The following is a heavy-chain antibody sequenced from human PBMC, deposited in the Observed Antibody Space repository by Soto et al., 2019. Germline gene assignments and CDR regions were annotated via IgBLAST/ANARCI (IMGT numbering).Heavy chain of an antibody. CDR2: INAGNGDT. J-gene: IGHJ4*02. CDR3: ARSFFPYTSGPNVDY. V-gene: IGHV1-3*01. Sequence: QVQFVQSGAEVKKPGASAKVSCKASGYSFTNYGIHWVRQAPGQRLAWMGRINAGNGDTDYSQNFQGRVTITRDTSATTAYMELSSLRFEDTAIYYCARSFFPYTSGPNVDYWGQGTLLTVSS. CDR1: GYSFTNYG. D-gene: IGHD6-19*01.